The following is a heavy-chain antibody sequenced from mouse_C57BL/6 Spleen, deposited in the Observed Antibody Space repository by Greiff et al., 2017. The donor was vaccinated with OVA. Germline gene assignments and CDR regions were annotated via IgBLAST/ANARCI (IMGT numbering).Heavy chain of an antibody. V-gene: IGHV1-82*01. CDR2: IYPGDGDT. CDR3: ARPLYYGNYWYFDV. D-gene: IGHD2-1*01. CDR1: GYAFSSSW. Sequence: QVQLKQSGPELVKPGASVKISCKASGYAFSSSWMNWVKQRPGKGLEWIGRIYPGDGDTNYNGKFKGKATLTADKSSSTAYMQLSSLTSEDSAVYFCARPLYYGNYWYFDVWGTGTTGTVSS. J-gene: IGHJ1*03.